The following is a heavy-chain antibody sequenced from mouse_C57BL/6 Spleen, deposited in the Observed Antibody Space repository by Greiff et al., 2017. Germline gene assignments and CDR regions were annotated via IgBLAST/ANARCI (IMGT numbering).Heavy chain of an antibody. CDR2: ISYDGSN. CDR1: GYSITSGYY. D-gene: IGHD2-5*01. J-gene: IGHJ2*01. Sequence: EVQLQESGPGLVKPSQSLSLTCSVTGYSITSGYYWNWIRQFPGNKLEWMGYISYDGSNNYNPSLKNRISITRDTSKNQFFLKLNSVTTEDTATYYCARGYYSNFLFDYWGQGTTLTVSS. CDR3: ARGYYSNFLFDY. V-gene: IGHV3-6*01.